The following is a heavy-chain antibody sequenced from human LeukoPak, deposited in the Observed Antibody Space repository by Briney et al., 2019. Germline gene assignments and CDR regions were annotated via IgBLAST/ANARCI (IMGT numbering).Heavy chain of an antibody. D-gene: IGHD2-15*01. CDR1: GFTFSDYY. Sequence: GGSLRLSCAASGFTFSDYYMSWIRQAPGKGLEWVSHISSSGSIIYYADSVKGRFTISRDNAKNSLYLQMNSLRAEDTAVYYCARDEVATYYYYMDVWGKGTTVTVSS. CDR3: ARDEVATYYYYMDV. V-gene: IGHV3-11*04. J-gene: IGHJ6*03. CDR2: ISSSGSII.